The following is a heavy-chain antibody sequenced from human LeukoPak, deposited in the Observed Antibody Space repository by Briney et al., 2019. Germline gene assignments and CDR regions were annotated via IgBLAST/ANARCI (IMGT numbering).Heavy chain of an antibody. J-gene: IGHJ6*04. CDR3: AGEEYSSSWELYYYYGMDV. V-gene: IGHV1-69*06. CDR1: GGTFSSYA. D-gene: IGHD6-13*01. CDR2: IIPIFGTA. Sequence: EASVKVSCKASGGTFSSYAISWVRQAPGQGLEWMGGIIPIFGTANYAQKFQGRVTITADKSTSTAYMELSSLRSEDTAVYYCAGEEYSSSWELYYYYGMDVWGKGTTVTVSS.